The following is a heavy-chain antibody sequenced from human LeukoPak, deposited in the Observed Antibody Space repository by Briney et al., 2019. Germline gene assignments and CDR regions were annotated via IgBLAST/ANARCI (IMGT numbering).Heavy chain of an antibody. CDR1: GFTVSSNY. D-gene: IGHD3-10*01. Sequence: GGSLRLSCAASGFTVSSNYMSWVRQAPGKGLEWVSVTYSGGSTYYADSVKGRFTISRDNSKNTLYLKMNSLRAEDTAVYYCARVLSGRGSLYSYYYYMDVWGKGTTVTIFS. CDR3: ARVLSGRGSLYSYYYYMDV. V-gene: IGHV3-53*01. J-gene: IGHJ6*03. CDR2: TYSGGST.